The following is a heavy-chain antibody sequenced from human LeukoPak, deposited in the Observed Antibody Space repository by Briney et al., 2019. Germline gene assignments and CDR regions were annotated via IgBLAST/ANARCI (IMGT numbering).Heavy chain of an antibody. J-gene: IGHJ4*02. Sequence: GGSXXLSCAASGFTFSSXWMSWVXQXXGXGXEWXANIKQDGSEKYYVDSVKGRFTISRDNAKNSLYLQMNSLRAEDTAVYYCARPMYSGTYPPDYWGQGTLVTVSS. D-gene: IGHD1-26*01. CDR1: GFTFSSXW. CDR3: ARPMYSGTYPPDY. V-gene: IGHV3-7*01. CDR2: IKQDGSEK.